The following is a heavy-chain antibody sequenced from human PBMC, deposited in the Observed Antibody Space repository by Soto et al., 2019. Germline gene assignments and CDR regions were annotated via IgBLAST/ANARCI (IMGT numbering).Heavy chain of an antibody. Sequence: QVTLKESGPVLVKPTETLTLTCTVSGFSLSNARMGVSWIRQPPGTALEWLAHIFSNDEKSYSTSLKSRLTISKDTSKSQVVLTMTNMDPVDTATYYCARIRSQTIFGVVNGPANYGMDVWGQGTTVTVSS. CDR1: GFSLSNARMG. J-gene: IGHJ6*02. V-gene: IGHV2-26*01. D-gene: IGHD3-3*01. CDR3: ARIRSQTIFGVVNGPANYGMDV. CDR2: IFSNDEK.